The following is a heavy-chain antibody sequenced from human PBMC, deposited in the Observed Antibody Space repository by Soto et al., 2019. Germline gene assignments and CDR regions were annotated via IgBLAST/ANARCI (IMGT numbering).Heavy chain of an antibody. V-gene: IGHV1-69*13. CDR1: GGTFSSYA. J-gene: IGHJ6*02. D-gene: IGHD3-3*01. CDR3: ARDRGPFTIFGVVISYYGMDV. CDR2: IIPIFGTA. Sequence: PVKVSCKASGGTFSSYAISWVRQAPGQGLEWMGGIIPIFGTANYAQKFQGRVTITADESTSTAYMELSSLRSEDTAVYYCARDRGPFTIFGVVISYYGMDVWGQGTTVTVSS.